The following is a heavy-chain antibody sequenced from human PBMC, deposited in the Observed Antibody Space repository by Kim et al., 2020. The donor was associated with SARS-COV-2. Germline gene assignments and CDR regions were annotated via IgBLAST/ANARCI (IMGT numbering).Heavy chain of an antibody. Sequence: GGSLRLSCAASGFTFSGYWMHWIRQAPGKGLVWVSLINTDGSNTNYADSVKGRFTISRDNAKNTLYLQVNNLRAEDTAVYYCARDHRGSVSYWGLDVWGQGTTVTVSS. CDR1: GFTFSGYW. CDR3: ARDHRGSVSYWGLDV. J-gene: IGHJ6*02. D-gene: IGHD3-10*01. V-gene: IGHV3-74*01. CDR2: INTDGSNT.